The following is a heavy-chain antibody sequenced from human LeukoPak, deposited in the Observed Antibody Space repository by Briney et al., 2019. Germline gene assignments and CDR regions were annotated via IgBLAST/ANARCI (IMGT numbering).Heavy chain of an antibody. D-gene: IGHD2-15*01. Sequence: ASVKVSCKASGYTFTSYGISWVRQAPGQGLEWMGWISAYNGNTNYAQELQGRVTMTTDTSTSTAYMELRSLRSDDTAVYYCARNHPRYCSGGSCYSGYYFDYWGQGTLVTVSS. CDR2: ISAYNGNT. V-gene: IGHV1-18*01. CDR1: GYTFTSYG. J-gene: IGHJ4*02. CDR3: ARNHPRYCSGGSCYSGYYFDY.